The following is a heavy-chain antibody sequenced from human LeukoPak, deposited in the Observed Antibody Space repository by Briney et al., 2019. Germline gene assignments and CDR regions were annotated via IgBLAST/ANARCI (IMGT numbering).Heavy chain of an antibody. Sequence: GASVKVSCKASGYTFTGYYMHWVRQAPGQGHEWMGWINPNSGGTNYAQKLQGRVTMTTDTSTSTAYMELRSLRSDDTAVYYCARDHTGITGTTGYWGQGTLVTVSS. CDR1: GYTFTGYY. CDR2: INPNSGGT. CDR3: ARDHTGITGTTGY. D-gene: IGHD1-20*01. V-gene: IGHV1-2*02. J-gene: IGHJ4*02.